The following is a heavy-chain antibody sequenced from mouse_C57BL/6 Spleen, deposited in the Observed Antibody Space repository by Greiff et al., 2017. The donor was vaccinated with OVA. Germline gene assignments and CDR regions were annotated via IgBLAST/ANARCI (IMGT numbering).Heavy chain of an antibody. CDR3: ARTGNYYGRPDY. CDR2: IYPGDGDT. CDR1: GYAFSSSW. V-gene: IGHV1-82*01. J-gene: IGHJ2*01. Sequence: VQLQQSGPELVKPGASVKISCKASGYAFSSSWMNWVKQRPGKGLEWIGRIYPGDGDTNYNGKFKGKATLTADKSSSTAYMQLSSLTSEDSAVYFCARTGNYYGRPDYWGQGTTLTVSS. D-gene: IGHD1-1*01.